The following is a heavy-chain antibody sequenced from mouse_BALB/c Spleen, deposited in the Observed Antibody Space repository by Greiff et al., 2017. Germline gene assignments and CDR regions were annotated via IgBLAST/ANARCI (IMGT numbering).Heavy chain of an antibody. Sequence: EVQLVESGPGLVKPSQSLSLTCTVTGYSITSDYAWNWIRQFPGNKLEWMGYISYSGSTSYNPSLKSRISITRDTSKNQFFLQLNSVTTEDTATYYCARGGRLGDWYFDVWGAGTTVTVSA. CDR1: GYSITSDYA. V-gene: IGHV3-2*02. CDR2: ISYSGST. J-gene: IGHJ1*01. CDR3: ARGGRLGDWYFDV.